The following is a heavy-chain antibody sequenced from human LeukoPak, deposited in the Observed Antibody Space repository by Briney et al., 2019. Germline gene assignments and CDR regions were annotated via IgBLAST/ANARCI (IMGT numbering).Heavy chain of an antibody. D-gene: IGHD3-3*01. CDR2: INHSGST. J-gene: IGHJ4*02. CDR3: ARGRFYDFWSGYNQAYYFDY. CDR1: GGSFSGYY. V-gene: IGHV4-34*01. Sequence: SETLSLTCAVYGGSFSGYYWSWIRQPPGKGLEWIGEINHSGSTNYNPSLKSRVTISVDTSKNQFSLKLSSVTAADTAVYYCARGRFYDFWSGYNQAYYFDYWGQRTLVTVSS.